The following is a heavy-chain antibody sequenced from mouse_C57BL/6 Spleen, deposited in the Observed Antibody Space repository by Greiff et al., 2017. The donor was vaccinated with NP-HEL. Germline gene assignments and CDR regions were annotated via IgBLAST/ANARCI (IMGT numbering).Heavy chain of an antibody. J-gene: IGHJ2*01. CDR3: ARLITTVADY. CDR1: GYTFTDYY. D-gene: IGHD1-1*01. V-gene: IGHV1-19*01. CDR2: INPYNGGT. Sequence: EVQLQQSGPVLVKPGASVKMSCKASGYTFTDYYMNWVKQSHGKSLEWIGVINPYNGGTSYNQKFKCKATLTVDKSSSTAYMELNSLASEDSAVYYCARLITTVADYWGQGTTLTVSA.